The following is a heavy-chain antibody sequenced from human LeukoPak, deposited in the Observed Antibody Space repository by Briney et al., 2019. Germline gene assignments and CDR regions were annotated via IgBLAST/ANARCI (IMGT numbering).Heavy chain of an antibody. CDR3: ATDLFSRYCSSTSCSSWFDP. J-gene: IGHJ5*02. D-gene: IGHD2-2*01. CDR1: GYTFTGYY. CDR2: FDPEDGET. V-gene: IGHV1-24*01. Sequence: ASVKVSCKASGYTFTGYYMHWVRQAPGKGLEWMGGFDPEDGETIYAQKFQGRVTMTEDTSTDTAYMELSSLRSEDTAVYYCATDLFSRYCSSTSCSSWFDPWGQGTLVTVSS.